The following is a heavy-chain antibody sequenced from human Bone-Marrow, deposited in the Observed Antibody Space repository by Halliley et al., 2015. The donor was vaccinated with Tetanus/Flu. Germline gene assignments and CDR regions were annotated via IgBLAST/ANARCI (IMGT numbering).Heavy chain of an antibody. CDR3: AKASLPGMVRLDAFDI. V-gene: IGHV3-23*01. Sequence: SGSGAETYSADSVKGRFTISRDNSRNTLYLQLNRLRAEDTAMYFCAKASLPGMVRLDAFDIWGRGTMVTVSS. D-gene: IGHD3-10*01. CDR2: SGSGAET. J-gene: IGHJ3*02.